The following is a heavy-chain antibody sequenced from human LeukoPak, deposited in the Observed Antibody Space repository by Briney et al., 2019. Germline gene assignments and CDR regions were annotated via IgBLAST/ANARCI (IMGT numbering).Heavy chain of an antibody. V-gene: IGHV3-48*01. CDR3: ARGRCSSTSCYAPATALYYYYYMDV. Sequence: GGSLRLSCAASGFTFSSYAMHWVRQAPGKGLEWVSYISSSSSTIYYADSVKGRFTISRDNAKNSLYLQMNSLRAEDTAVYYCARGRCSSTSCYAPATALYYYYYMDVWGKGTTVTISS. CDR1: GFTFSSYA. CDR2: ISSSSSTI. J-gene: IGHJ6*03. D-gene: IGHD2-2*01.